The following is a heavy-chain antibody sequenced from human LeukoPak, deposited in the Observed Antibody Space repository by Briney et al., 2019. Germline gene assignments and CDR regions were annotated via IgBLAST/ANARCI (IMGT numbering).Heavy chain of an antibody. Sequence: GESLKISCKGSGYSFTSYWIGWVRQMPGKGLEGMGIIYPGDSDTRYSPSFQGQVTISAEKSISTAYLQWSSLKASDTAMYYCARRFGYCSSTRCSAFDYWGQGTLVTVSS. CDR1: GYSFTSYW. J-gene: IGHJ4*02. CDR3: ARRFGYCSSTRCSAFDY. D-gene: IGHD2-2*03. V-gene: IGHV5-51*01. CDR2: IYPGDSDT.